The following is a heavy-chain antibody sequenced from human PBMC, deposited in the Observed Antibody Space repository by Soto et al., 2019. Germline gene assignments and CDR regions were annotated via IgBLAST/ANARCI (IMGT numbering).Heavy chain of an antibody. J-gene: IGHJ4*02. Sequence: SETLSLTCTVSGGSISSNNWWSWVRQPPGKGLEWIGEIYHSGSTDYNPSLKSRVIISVDTSKNQFSLRLSSVTAADTAVYYCARYIAASGTYYLDFWGQGTLVTVSS. CDR3: ARYIAASGTYYLDF. CDR1: GGSISSNNW. V-gene: IGHV4-4*02. CDR2: IYHSGST. D-gene: IGHD6-13*01.